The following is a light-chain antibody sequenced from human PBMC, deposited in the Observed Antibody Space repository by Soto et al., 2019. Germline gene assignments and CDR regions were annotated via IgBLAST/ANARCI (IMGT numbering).Light chain of an antibody. V-gene: IGKV3-20*01. CDR3: QQYGNPPRT. Sequence: EIVLTQSPCTLSLSPGDRATLSCRGSQSVSRNYLAWYQHKPGKAPRLLIYGASSRATGIPDRFSGSGSGTDFTLTISRLEPEDFAVYYCQQYGNPPRTFGQGTKVEI. CDR2: GAS. J-gene: IGKJ1*01. CDR1: QSVSRNY.